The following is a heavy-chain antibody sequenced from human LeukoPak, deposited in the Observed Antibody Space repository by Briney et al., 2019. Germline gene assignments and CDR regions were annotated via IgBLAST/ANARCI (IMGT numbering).Heavy chain of an antibody. CDR3: ARAVGSGSFQTYYYYMDV. D-gene: IGHD3-10*01. J-gene: IGHJ6*03. V-gene: IGHV4-39*07. CDR2: IFYSGST. CDR1: GGSISTSNYY. Sequence: PSETLSLTCTVSGGSISTSNYYWGWIRQPPGKGLEWIGNIFYSGSTYYSPSLKSRVTISLDTSKNQFSLKLSSVTAANTAVYYCARAVGSGSFQTYYYYMDVWGKGTTVTISS.